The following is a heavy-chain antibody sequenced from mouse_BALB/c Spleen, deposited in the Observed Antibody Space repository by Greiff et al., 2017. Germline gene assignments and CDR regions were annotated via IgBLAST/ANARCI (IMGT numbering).Heavy chain of an antibody. J-gene: IGHJ1*01. Sequence: GGGLVQPNGSLKLSCAASGFTFNTNAMNWVRQAPGKGLEWVARIRSKSNNYATYYADSVKDRFTISRDDSQSMLYLQMNNLKTEDTAMYYCVRDRYGNYGDWYFDVWGAGTTVTVSS. D-gene: IGHD2-10*02. CDR1: GFTFNTNA. CDR2: IRSKSNNYAT. CDR3: VRDRYGNYGDWYFDV. V-gene: IGHV10S3*01.